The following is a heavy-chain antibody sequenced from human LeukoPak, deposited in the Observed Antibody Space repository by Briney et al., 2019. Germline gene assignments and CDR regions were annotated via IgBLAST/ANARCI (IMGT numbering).Heavy chain of an antibody. D-gene: IGHD3-22*01. Sequence: ASVKVSCKATGYTFTSFYMHWVRQAPGQGLGWMGIINPSGGSTSYTQKFQGRVTMTRDTSTSTFYMELSSLRSDDTAVYYCARSYDSGGVFDYWGQGTLVTVSS. CDR3: ARSYDSGGVFDY. CDR1: GYTFTSFY. CDR2: INPSGGST. J-gene: IGHJ4*02. V-gene: IGHV1-46*01.